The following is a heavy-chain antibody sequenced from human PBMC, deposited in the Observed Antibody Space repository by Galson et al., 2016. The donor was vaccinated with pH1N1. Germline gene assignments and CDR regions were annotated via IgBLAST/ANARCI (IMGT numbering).Heavy chain of an antibody. J-gene: IGHJ2*01. CDR1: GFTFSSYG. V-gene: IGHV3-33*01. Sequence: SLRLSCAASGFTFSSYGMHWVRQAPGKGLEWVAVIWYDGSLKYYADSVKGRFTISRDNSKNTLYLQMNSLRAEDTAVYYCARRYFDLWGRGTLVTVSS. CDR2: IWYDGSLK. CDR3: ARRYFDL.